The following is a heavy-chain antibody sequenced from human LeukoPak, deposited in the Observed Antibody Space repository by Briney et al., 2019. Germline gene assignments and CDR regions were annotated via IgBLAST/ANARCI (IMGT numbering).Heavy chain of an antibody. CDR3: AKCYYYDSSGYYGPFDY. CDR1: GFTFSSYA. Sequence: GGSLRLSCAASGFTFSSYAMSWVRQAPGKGLEWVSAISGSGGSTYYADSVKGRFTISRDNSKNTLYLQMNSLRAEDTAVYYCAKCYYYDSSGYYGPFDYWGQGTLVTVSS. V-gene: IGHV3-23*01. D-gene: IGHD3-22*01. J-gene: IGHJ4*02. CDR2: ISGSGGST.